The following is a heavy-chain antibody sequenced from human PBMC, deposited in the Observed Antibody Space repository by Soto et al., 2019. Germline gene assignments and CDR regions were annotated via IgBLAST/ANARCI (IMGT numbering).Heavy chain of an antibody. D-gene: IGHD3-22*01. CDR2: VYYSGST. V-gene: IGHV4-39*01. J-gene: IGHJ4*02. Sequence: SETLSLTCTVSGGSISSSTYYWGWIRQPPGKGLEWIGSVYYSGSTYYNPSLKSRVTISVDTSNNQFSLKPNSVTAADTAVYYCARHQYYYDSSGYTLDYWGQGTLVTVSS. CDR3: ARHQYYYDSSGYTLDY. CDR1: GGSISSSTYY.